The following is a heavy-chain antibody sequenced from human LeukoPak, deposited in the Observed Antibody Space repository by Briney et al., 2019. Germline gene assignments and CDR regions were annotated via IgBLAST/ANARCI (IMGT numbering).Heavy chain of an antibody. CDR1: GDSFTGYY. Sequence: SETLYLTCAVYGDSFTGYYLRWIRQPPGKGLEWIGEINHNGSTNYNPPLKKRVTISVDTSKHHFSLELSSVTAADTAVYYCARAGSYGYDYWGQGTLVTVSS. CDR3: ARAGSYGYDY. J-gene: IGHJ4*02. V-gene: IGHV4-34*01. CDR2: INHNGST. D-gene: IGHD5-18*01.